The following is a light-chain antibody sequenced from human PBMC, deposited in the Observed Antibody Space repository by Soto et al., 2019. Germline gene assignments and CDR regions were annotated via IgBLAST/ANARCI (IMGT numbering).Light chain of an antibody. CDR3: QQYNSYSKT. CDR1: QSIGYR. J-gene: IGKJ1*01. V-gene: IGKV1-5*01. Sequence: DIQMTQSPSTLSASVGDRVTITCRASQSIGYRLAWYQQKPGKAPNLLIYAAYSLETGVPSRFSGSGSGTEFTLSISSLQPDDSASYYCQQYNSYSKTFGQGNKVDIK. CDR2: AAY.